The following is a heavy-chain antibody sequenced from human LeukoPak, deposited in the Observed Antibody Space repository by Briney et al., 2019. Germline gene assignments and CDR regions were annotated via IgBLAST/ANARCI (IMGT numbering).Heavy chain of an antibody. Sequence: GGSLRLSCTASGFTFRNYDMSWFRQAPGKGLEWIGSIRAKGDGGTTQYAASVKGRFIISRDDSKSIAYLQMDSLETEDTAVYYCARDSGGFLEVWGQGTLVTVSS. CDR2: IRAKGDGGTT. CDR1: GFTFRNYD. V-gene: IGHV3-49*03. J-gene: IGHJ4*02. D-gene: IGHD4-23*01. CDR3: ARDSGGFLEV.